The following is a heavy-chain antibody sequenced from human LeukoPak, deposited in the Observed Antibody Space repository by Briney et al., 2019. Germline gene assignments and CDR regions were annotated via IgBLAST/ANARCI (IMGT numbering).Heavy chain of an antibody. V-gene: IGHV3-74*01. CDR1: GFTFSSYW. Sequence: GGSLRLSCAASGFTFSSYWMHWVRQAPGKGLVWVSRINSDGSSTSYADSVKGRFTISRDNAKNTLCLQINSLRAEDTAVYYCARVARITGTTFDYWGQGTLVTVSS. D-gene: IGHD1-14*01. J-gene: IGHJ4*02. CDR2: INSDGSST. CDR3: ARVARITGTTFDY.